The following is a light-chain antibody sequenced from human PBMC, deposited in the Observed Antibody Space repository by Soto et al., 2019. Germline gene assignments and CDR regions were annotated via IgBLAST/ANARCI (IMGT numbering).Light chain of an antibody. Sequence: SVLTKPPSASGTPGQRVTISCSGSSSNIGSNTVNWYQQLPGTAPKLLIYSDNQRPSGVPDRFSGSKSGTSASLAISGLQSEDEADYYCAAWDDSLNGHVVFGGGTKVTVL. CDR3: AAWDDSLNGHVV. V-gene: IGLV1-44*01. CDR1: SSNIGSNT. CDR2: SDN. J-gene: IGLJ2*01.